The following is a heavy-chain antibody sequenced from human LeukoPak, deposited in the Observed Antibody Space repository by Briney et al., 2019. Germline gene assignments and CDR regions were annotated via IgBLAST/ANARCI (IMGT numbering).Heavy chain of an antibody. Sequence: GGSLRLSCAASGFTVSSNYMSWVRQPPGKGLEWVSSIFPSGGEIHYADSVRGRFTISRDNSKNTLFLQMNSLRAEDTAVYYCAKDLGYCGVGSCTTIDYWGQGTLVTVSS. J-gene: IGHJ4*02. V-gene: IGHV3-53*05. CDR2: IFPSGGEI. CDR3: AKDLGYCGVGSCTTIDY. CDR1: GFTVSSNY. D-gene: IGHD2-15*01.